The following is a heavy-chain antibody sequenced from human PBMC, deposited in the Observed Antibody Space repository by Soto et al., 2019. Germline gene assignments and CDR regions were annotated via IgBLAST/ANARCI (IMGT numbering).Heavy chain of an antibody. Sequence: GGSLRLSCAASGFTFSSYVMTWVRQAPGKGLEWVSSISGSGRTTYYADSVKGRFTISRDNSKNTLYLQMNSLRTEDTAVYYCAKAPENENYYDILTGPKAYFDSWGQGTLVTVSS. CDR3: AKAPENENYYDILTGPKAYFDS. D-gene: IGHD3-9*01. CDR2: ISGSGRTT. J-gene: IGHJ4*02. CDR1: GFTFSSYV. V-gene: IGHV3-23*01.